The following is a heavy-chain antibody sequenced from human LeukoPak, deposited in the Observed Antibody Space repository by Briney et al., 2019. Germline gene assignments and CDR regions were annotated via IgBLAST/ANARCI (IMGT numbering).Heavy chain of an antibody. V-gene: IGHV3-21*01. CDR3: ARDLVAVGGTVEYFQH. CDR1: GFTFSSYS. D-gene: IGHD6-19*01. J-gene: IGHJ1*01. Sequence: PGGSLRLSCAASGFTFSSYSMKWVRQTPGKGLEWVSSISSSSSYIYYADSVRGRFTISRDDAKNSLYLQMNSLRAEDTAVYYCARDLVAVGGTVEYFQHWGQGTLVTVSS. CDR2: ISSSSSYI.